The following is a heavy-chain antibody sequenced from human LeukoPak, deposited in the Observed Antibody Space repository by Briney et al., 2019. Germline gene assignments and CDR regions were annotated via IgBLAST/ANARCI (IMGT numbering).Heavy chain of an antibody. V-gene: IGHV3-66*04. CDR1: GFTVSSNY. D-gene: IGHD5-18*01. J-gene: IGHJ4*02. Sequence: GGSLRLSCAASGFTVSSNYMSWVRQAPGKGLEWVSVIYGGGSTYYADSVKGRFTISRDNSKNTLYLQMNSLRAEDTAVYYCARQRGYSYGYSGGQFDYWGQGTLVTVSS. CDR3: ARQRGYSYGYSGGQFDY. CDR2: IYGGGST.